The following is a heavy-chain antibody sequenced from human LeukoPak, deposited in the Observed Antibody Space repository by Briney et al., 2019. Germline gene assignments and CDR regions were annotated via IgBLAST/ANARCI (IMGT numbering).Heavy chain of an antibody. J-gene: IGHJ4*02. CDR3: ARGVGATPEFDY. D-gene: IGHD1-26*01. Sequence: SETLSLTCTVSGGSVSSGTYYWSWIRQPPGKGLEWIGYIYYSGSTNYNPSLKSRVTISVDTSKNQFSLKLSSVTAADTAVYYCARGVGATPEFDYWGRGTLVTVSS. CDR1: GGSVSSGTYY. CDR2: IYYSGST. V-gene: IGHV4-61*01.